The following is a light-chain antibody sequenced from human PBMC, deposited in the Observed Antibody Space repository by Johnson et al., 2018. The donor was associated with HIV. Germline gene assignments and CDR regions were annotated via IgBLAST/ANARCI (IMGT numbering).Light chain of an antibody. CDR3: GTWDSSLSAGGV. Sequence: QSVLTQPPSVSAAPGQKVTISCSGSSSNIENNFVSWYQQLPGTAPKLLIYDNNKRPSGIPDRFSGSKSGTSATLGITGLQTGDDADYYCGTWDSSLSAGGVFGTGTKVTVL. CDR2: DNN. J-gene: IGLJ1*01. CDR1: SSNIENNF. V-gene: IGLV1-51*01.